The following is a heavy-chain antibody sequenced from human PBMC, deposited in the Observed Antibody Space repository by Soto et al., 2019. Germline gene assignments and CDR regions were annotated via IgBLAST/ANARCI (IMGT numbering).Heavy chain of an antibody. CDR2: ISYDGSNK. J-gene: IGHJ4*02. D-gene: IGHD2-21*02. CDR3: AKEGAYCGGDCYHFDY. V-gene: IGHV3-30*18. Sequence: QVQLVESGGGVVQPGRSLRLSCAASGFTFSSYGMHWVRQAPGKGLEWVAVISYDGSNKYYADPVKGRFTISRDISKNTLYLQMNSLSAEDTAVYYCAKEGAYCGGDCYHFDYWGQGTLVTVSS. CDR1: GFTFSSYG.